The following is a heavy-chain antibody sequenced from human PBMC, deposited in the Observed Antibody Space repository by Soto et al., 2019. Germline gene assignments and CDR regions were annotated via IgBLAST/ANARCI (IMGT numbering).Heavy chain of an antibody. CDR1: GYTFTSYA. CDR3: ARATRYCSSTSCYLDY. D-gene: IGHD2-2*01. CDR2: INAGNGNT. J-gene: IGHJ4*02. Sequence: QVQLVQSGAEVKKPGASVKVSCKASGYTFTSYAMHWVRQAPGQRLEWMGWINAGNGNTKYSQKFQGRVTITRDTSASIAYMELSSLRSEDTAVYYCARATRYCSSTSCYLDYWGQGTLVTVSS. V-gene: IGHV1-3*01.